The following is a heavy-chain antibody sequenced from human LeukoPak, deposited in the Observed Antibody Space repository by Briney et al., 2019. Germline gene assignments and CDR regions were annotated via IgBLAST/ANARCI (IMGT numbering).Heavy chain of an antibody. CDR1: GFTFSSYS. CDR3: ARGSTYYDSSGQVPFDY. V-gene: IGHV3-48*01. Sequence: GVSLRHSCAASGFTFSSYSMNWVRQAPGKGLEWVSYISSSSSTIYYADSVKGRFTISRDNAKNSLYLQMNSLRAEDTAVYYCARGSTYYDSSGQVPFDYWGQGTLVTVSS. D-gene: IGHD3-22*01. J-gene: IGHJ4*02. CDR2: ISSSSSTI.